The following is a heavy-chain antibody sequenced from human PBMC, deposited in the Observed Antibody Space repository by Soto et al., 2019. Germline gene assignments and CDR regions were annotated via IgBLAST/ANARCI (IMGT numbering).Heavy chain of an antibody. CDR1: GFTFSTYS. CDR3: VRGGGGGLFDP. J-gene: IGHJ5*02. V-gene: IGHV3-21*01. CDR2: ISSRSDI. D-gene: IGHD2-15*01. Sequence: PGGSLRLSCVGSGFTFSTYSINWVRQAPGKGLEWVSSISSRSDIYYADSVKGRFTISRDNAKNSVSLQMNSLRAEDTAVYYCVRGGGGGLFDPWGQGTMVNVS.